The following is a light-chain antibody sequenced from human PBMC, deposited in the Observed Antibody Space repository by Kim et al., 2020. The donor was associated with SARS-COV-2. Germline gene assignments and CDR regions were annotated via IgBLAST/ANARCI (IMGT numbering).Light chain of an antibody. V-gene: IGKV3-20*01. Sequence: SPGDRATPSCRASQSVSSSYLAWYQQKPGQAPRLLIYGASSRATGIPDRFSGSGSGTDFTLTISRLEPEDFAVYYCQQYGSSPLYSFGQGTKL. CDR1: QSVSSSY. CDR3: QQYGSSPLYS. CDR2: GAS. J-gene: IGKJ2*03.